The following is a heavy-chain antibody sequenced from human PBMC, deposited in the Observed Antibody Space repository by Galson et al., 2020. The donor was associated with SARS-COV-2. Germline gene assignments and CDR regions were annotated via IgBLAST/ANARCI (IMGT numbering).Heavy chain of an antibody. D-gene: IGHD6-19*01. CDR1: GFTFSSYA. CDR3: AREEGFMSVAGNVYYYYGMDV. J-gene: IGHJ6*02. CDR2: ISYDGSNK. Sequence: GGSLRLSCAASGFTFSSYAMHWVRQAPGKGLEWVAVISYDGSNKYYADSVKGRFTISRDNSKNTLYLQMNSLRAEDTAVYYCAREEGFMSVAGNVYYYYGMDVWGQGTTVTVSS. V-gene: IGHV3-30-3*01.